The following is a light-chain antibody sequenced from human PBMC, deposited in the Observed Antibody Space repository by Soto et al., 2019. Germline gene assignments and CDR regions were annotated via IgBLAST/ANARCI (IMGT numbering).Light chain of an antibody. CDR1: QTVSSS. CDR3: QEYNSYSGT. J-gene: IGKJ1*01. CDR2: EAS. Sequence: EIVLTQSPATLSLSPGERATLSCRASQTVSSSLAWYQQKPGQAPRLLIYEASNRATGIPARFSGSGSGADFTLTISSLEPDDFATYYCQEYNSYSGTFGQGTKVEVK. V-gene: IGKV3-11*01.